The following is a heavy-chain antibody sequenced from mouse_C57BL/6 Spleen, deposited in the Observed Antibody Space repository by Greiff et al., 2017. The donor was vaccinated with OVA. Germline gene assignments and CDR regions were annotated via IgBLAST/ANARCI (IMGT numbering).Heavy chain of an antibody. V-gene: IGHV2-5*01. CDR3: AKKKDSSGYDAMDY. D-gene: IGHD3-2*02. J-gene: IGHJ4*01. Sequence: VQLVESGPGLVQPSQSLSITCTVSGFSLTSYGVHWVRQSPGKGLEWLGVIWRGGSTDYNAAFMSRLSITKDNSKSQVFFKLNSLQADDTAIYYCAKKKDSSGYDAMDYWGQGTSVTVSS. CDR2: IWRGGST. CDR1: GFSLTSYG.